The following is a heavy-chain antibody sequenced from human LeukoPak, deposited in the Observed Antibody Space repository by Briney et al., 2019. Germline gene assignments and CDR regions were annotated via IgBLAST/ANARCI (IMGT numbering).Heavy chain of an antibody. D-gene: IGHD2-2*01. CDR2: ISWDGGST. V-gene: IGHV3-43D*03. CDR3: ARDCGSTSCYSFDY. Sequence: GGSLRLSCAASGFTFDDYAMHWVRQAPGKGLEWVSLISWDGGSTYYADSVKGRFTISRDNSKNTLYLQMNSLRAEDTAVYYCARDCGSTSCYSFDYWGQGTLVTVSS. CDR1: GFTFDDYA. J-gene: IGHJ4*02.